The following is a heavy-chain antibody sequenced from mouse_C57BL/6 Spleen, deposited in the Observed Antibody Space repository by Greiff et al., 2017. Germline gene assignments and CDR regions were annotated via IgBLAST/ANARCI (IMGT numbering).Heavy chain of an antibody. CDR3: AREGNYGVDY. Sequence: EVKLVESGGGLVKPGGSLKLSCAASGFTFSDYGMHWVRQAPEKGLEWVAYISSGSSTIYYADTVKGRFTISRDNAKNTLFLQMTSLRSEDTAMYYCAREGNYGVDYWGQGTSVTVSS. J-gene: IGHJ4*01. V-gene: IGHV5-17*01. CDR2: ISSGSSTI. D-gene: IGHD2-1*01. CDR1: GFTFSDYG.